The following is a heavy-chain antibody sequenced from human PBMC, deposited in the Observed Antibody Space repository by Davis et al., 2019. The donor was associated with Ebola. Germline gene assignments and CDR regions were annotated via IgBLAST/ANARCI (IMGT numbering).Heavy chain of an antibody. Sequence: GGSLRLSCAASGFTFSDYYMSWIRQAPGKGLEWVSYISSSSSYTNYADSVKGRFTISRDNAKTSLFLQMNSLRAEDTAVYYCARAEPYCSGGSCPDAFDFWGQGTMVTVSS. CDR1: GFTFSDYY. V-gene: IGHV3-11*06. D-gene: IGHD2-15*01. CDR2: ISSSSSYT. J-gene: IGHJ3*01. CDR3: ARAEPYCSGGSCPDAFDF.